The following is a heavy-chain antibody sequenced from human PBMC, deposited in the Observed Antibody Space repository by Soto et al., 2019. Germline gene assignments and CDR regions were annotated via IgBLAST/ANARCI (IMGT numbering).Heavy chain of an antibody. CDR3: ARGSLVYYYYGMDV. CDR2: IIPIFATA. CDR1: GGTFSSFA. V-gene: IGHV1-69*06. J-gene: IGHJ6*02. D-gene: IGHD2-8*02. Sequence: SVKVSCKASGGTFSSFAISWVRQAPGQGLEWMGGIIPIFATANYAQKFQGRVTITADKSTTTAYMELSSLRSEDTAMYYCARGSLVYYYYGMDVWGQGTTVTVSS.